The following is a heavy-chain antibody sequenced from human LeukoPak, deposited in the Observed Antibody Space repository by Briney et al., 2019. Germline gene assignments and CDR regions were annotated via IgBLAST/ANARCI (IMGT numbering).Heavy chain of an antibody. CDR1: GYTFTGYY. CDR2: INPNSGGT. Sequence: ASVKVSCKASGYTFTGYYMHWVRQAPGQGLEWMGWINPNSGGTNYAQKFQGRVTMTRDTSISTAYMELSRLRSDDTAVYYCARGGGRISSSWYSMYWFDPRGQGTLVTVSS. CDR3: ARGGGRISSSWYSMYWFDP. V-gene: IGHV1-2*02. D-gene: IGHD6-13*01. J-gene: IGHJ5*02.